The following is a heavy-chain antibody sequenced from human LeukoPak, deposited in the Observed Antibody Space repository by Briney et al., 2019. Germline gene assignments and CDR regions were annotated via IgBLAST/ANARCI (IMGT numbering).Heavy chain of an antibody. Sequence: GGSLRLSCAASGFTFDDYGMSWVRQAPGKGLLWVSRINSDGSSTSYADSVKGRFTISRDNAKNTLYLQINSLRAEDTAVYYCARGPYGGGYYVGAFWGQGSLLTVSS. CDR3: ARGPYGGGYYVGAF. CDR2: INSDGSST. D-gene: IGHD1-26*01. J-gene: IGHJ4*02. CDR1: GFTFDDYG. V-gene: IGHV3-74*01.